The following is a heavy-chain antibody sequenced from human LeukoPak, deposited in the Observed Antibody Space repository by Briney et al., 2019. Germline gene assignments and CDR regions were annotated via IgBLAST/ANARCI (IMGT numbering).Heavy chain of an antibody. CDR1: GFTLSNYW. V-gene: IGHV3-74*01. J-gene: IGHJ4*01. CDR2: LHSNGAFT. D-gene: IGHD2-21*02. CDR3: ARFVVVTAGDY. Sequence: GGSLRLSCSASGFTLSNYWMHWVRQAPGKGLVWVARLHSNGAFTTYADSVKGRYTISRDTAKNTLYLQMNSLRVEDTAVYYCARFVVVTAGDYWGQGTLVTVSS.